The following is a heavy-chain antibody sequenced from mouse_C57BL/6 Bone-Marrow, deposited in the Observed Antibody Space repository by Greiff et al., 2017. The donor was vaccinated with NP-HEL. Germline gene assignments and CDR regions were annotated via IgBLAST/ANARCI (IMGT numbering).Heavy chain of an antibody. Sequence: EVQLVESGPGLVKPSQSLSLTCSVTGYSITSGYYWNWIRQFPGNKLEWMGYISYDGSNNYNPSLKNRISITRDTSKNQFFLKLNSVTTEDTATYYCAREFPLGAMDYWGQGTSVTVSS. J-gene: IGHJ4*01. CDR2: ISYDGSN. V-gene: IGHV3-6*01. CDR3: AREFPLGAMDY. CDR1: GYSITSGYY. D-gene: IGHD3-3*01.